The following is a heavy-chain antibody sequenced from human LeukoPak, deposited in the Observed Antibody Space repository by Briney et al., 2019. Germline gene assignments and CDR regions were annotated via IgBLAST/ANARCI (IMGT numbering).Heavy chain of an antibody. CDR3: ARRIYYGSGSPRRFDP. J-gene: IGHJ5*02. CDR2: INPNSGGT. V-gene: IGHV1-2*02. CDR1: GYTVTGYY. D-gene: IGHD3-10*01. Sequence: ASVKVSCKASGYTVTGYYMHWVRQAPGQGLEWMGWINPNSGGTNYAQKFQGRVTMTRDTSITTAYMELSRLTSDDTAVYYCARRIYYGSGSPRRFDPWGHGTRVIVSS.